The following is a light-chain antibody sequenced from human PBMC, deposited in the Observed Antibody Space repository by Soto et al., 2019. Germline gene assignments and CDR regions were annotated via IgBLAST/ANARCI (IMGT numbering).Light chain of an antibody. CDR1: RSNIGNNY. J-gene: IGLJ2*01. V-gene: IGLV1-51*01. CDR3: ATWDFSLSAGV. CDR2: DNN. Sequence: QSVLTQPPSVSAAPGQKVTISCSGSRSNIGNNYVSWYQQLPGTAPKLLIYDNNERPSGIPDRFSGSKSGTSATLGITGLQTGDEADYYCATWDFSLSAGVFGGGTMLTVL.